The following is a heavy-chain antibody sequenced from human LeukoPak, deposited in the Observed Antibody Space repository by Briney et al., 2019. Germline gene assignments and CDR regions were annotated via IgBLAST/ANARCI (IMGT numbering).Heavy chain of an antibody. CDR2: INHSGST. CDR1: GGSFSGYY. J-gene: IGHJ4*02. CDR3: ARVQGSVEMATIGMGYFDY. Sequence: SETLSLTCAVYGGSFSGYYWSWIRQPPGKGLEWIGEINHSGSTNYNPSLKSRVTISVDTSKNQFSLKLSSVTAADTAVYYCARVQGSVEMATIGMGYFDYWGQGTLVTVSS. V-gene: IGHV4-34*01. D-gene: IGHD5-24*01.